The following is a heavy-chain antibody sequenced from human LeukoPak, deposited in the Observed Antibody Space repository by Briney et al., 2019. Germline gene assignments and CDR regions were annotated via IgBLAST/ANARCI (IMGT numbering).Heavy chain of an antibody. J-gene: IGHJ4*02. D-gene: IGHD6-13*01. CDR1: GGSISSYY. V-gene: IGHV4-59*01. Sequence: SETLSHTCTVSGGSISSYYWSWIRQPPGKGLEWIGYIYYSGSTNYNPSLKSRVTISVETSKNEFSLKLRSVTAADTAVYYCARVTGYRIEDYFDYWGQGTLVTVSS. CDR3: ARVTGYRIEDYFDY. CDR2: IYYSGST.